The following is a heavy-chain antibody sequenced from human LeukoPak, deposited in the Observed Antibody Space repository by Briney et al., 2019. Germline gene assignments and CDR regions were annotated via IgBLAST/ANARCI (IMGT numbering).Heavy chain of an antibody. Sequence: GVSLRLSCAASGFTFGNYWMHWVRQAPGKGLVWVSRMDTDGSSTSDADSVRGRVTISRDNAKNTVYLQMNSLGADDTAVYYCARAGYCSGGSSYFDYWGQGTQVIASS. V-gene: IGHV3-74*01. J-gene: IGHJ4*02. CDR2: MDTDGSST. D-gene: IGHD2-15*01. CDR1: GFTFGNYW. CDR3: ARAGYCSGGSSYFDY.